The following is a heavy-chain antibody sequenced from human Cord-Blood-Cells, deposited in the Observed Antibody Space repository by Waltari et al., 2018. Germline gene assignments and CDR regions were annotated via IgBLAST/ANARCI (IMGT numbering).Heavy chain of an antibody. V-gene: IGHV1-69*01. Sequence: QVQLVQSGAEVKKPGSSVKVSCKASGGTFSSYAISWVRQAPGQGLEWSGGFSPIFGTANDAQKCQGRVTITADEATSTAYMERSSLRSEDTAVYYCARGREGSGYWFDPWGQGTLVTVSS. CDR3: ARGREGSGYWFDP. CDR2: FSPIFGTA. CDR1: GGTFSSYA. J-gene: IGHJ5*02. D-gene: IGHD7-27*01.